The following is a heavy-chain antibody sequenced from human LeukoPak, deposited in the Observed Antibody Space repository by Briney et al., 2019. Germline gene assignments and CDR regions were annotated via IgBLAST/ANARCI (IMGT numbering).Heavy chain of an antibody. CDR2: INHSGVT. CDR3: ARERASNNHNNWLDP. CDR1: GGSFNDYY. Sequence: SKTLSLTCAVYGGSFNDYYWSWIRQAPGKGLEWIGEINHSGVTNYNPSLKSRVSISIDTSAKQFLLRLSPVTAADTAVYYCARERASNNHNNWLDPWGQGTLVTVSS. V-gene: IGHV4-34*01. D-gene: IGHD1-14*01. J-gene: IGHJ5*02.